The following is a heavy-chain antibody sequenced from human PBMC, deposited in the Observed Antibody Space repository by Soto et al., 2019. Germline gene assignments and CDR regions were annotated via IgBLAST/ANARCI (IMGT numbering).Heavy chain of an antibody. Sequence: QVQLVESGGGVVQPGRSLRLSCAASGFTFSSYAMHWVRQAPGKGLEWVAVISYDGSNKYYADSVKGRFTISGDNSKNTLYLQMNSLRAEDTAVYYCAITPTPYYYYGMDVWGQGTTVTVSS. CDR3: AITPTPYYYYGMDV. CDR2: ISYDGSNK. V-gene: IGHV3-30-3*01. J-gene: IGHJ6*02. CDR1: GFTFSSYA.